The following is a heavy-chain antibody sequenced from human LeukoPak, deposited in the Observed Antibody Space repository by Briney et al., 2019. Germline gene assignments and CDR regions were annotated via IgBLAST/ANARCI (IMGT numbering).Heavy chain of an antibody. CDR1: GFTFSSYW. CDR2: IKQDGSEK. D-gene: IGHD2-8*01. Sequence: GGSLRLSCVASGFTFSSYWMSWVRQAPGKGLEWVANIKQDGSEKYYVDSVKGRFTISRDNAKNSLYLQMNSLRAEDTAVYYCARSTMEYCTNGVCLFDYWGQGTLVTVSS. J-gene: IGHJ4*02. CDR3: ARSTMEYCTNGVCLFDY. V-gene: IGHV3-7*01.